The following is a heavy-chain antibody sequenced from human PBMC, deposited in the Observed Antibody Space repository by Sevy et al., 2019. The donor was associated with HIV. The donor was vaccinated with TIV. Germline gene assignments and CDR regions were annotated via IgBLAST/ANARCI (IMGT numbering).Heavy chain of an antibody. CDR1: GFTFSSYG. CDR2: ISSSSSTI. CDR3: ARGSPITIFGVVPGMDV. Sequence: GGSLRLSCAASGFTFSSYGMNWVRQAPGKGLEWVSYISSSSSTIYYADSVKGRFTISRDNAKNSLYLQMNSLRAEDTAVYYCARGSPITIFGVVPGMDVWGQGTTVTVSS. V-gene: IGHV3-48*01. D-gene: IGHD3-3*01. J-gene: IGHJ6*02.